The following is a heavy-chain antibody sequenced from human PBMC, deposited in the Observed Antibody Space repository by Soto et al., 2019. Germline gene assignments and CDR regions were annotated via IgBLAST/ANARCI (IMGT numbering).Heavy chain of an antibody. CDR3: ARDSDGSGSYYPFDP. Sequence: EVQLVESGGGLVKPGGSLRLSCAASGFTFSSYSMNWVRQAPGKGLEWVSSISSSSSYIYYADSVKGRFTISRDNAKNSLYLQMNSLRAEHTAVYYCARDSDGSGSYYPFDPWGQGTLVTVSS. J-gene: IGHJ5*02. V-gene: IGHV3-21*01. D-gene: IGHD3-10*01. CDR2: ISSSSSYI. CDR1: GFTFSSYS.